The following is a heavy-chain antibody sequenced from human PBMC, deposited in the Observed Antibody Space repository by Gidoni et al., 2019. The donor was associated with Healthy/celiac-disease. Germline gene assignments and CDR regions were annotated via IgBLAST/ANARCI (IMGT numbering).Heavy chain of an antibody. D-gene: IGHD6-19*01. J-gene: IGHJ4*02. CDR1: GFTFSSYA. V-gene: IGHV3-23*01. CDR2: SGGSGGST. CDR3: AKDLSRGWYNNFDY. Sequence: EVQLLESGGGLVQPGGSLRLSCAASGFTFSSYAMSWVRQAPGKGLEWVSASGGSGGSTYYTNSVKGRFTISRNNSKNTLYLQMNSLRAEDTAVYYCAKDLSRGWYNNFDYWGQGTLVTVSS.